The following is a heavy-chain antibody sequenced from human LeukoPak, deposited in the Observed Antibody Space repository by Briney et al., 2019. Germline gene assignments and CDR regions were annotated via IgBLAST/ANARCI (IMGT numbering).Heavy chain of an antibody. CDR2: MNANTGNR. Sequence: GASVKVSCTASGYSFTSYDIDWVRQAAGQGLEWIGWMNANTGNRDFAQKFQGRVTLTRNTSISTAYMELTSLGSEDTAVYFCARANYGSGSYHPYYYYYMDVWGKGTTVTVSS. CDR3: ARANYGSGSYHPYYYYYMDV. J-gene: IGHJ6*03. CDR1: GYSFTSYD. D-gene: IGHD3-10*01. V-gene: IGHV1-8*01.